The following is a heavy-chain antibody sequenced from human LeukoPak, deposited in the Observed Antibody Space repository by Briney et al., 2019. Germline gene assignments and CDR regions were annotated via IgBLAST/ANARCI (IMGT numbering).Heavy chain of an antibody. CDR2: IYSGGST. J-gene: IGHJ2*01. CDR1: WFTVSNNY. CDR3: ARDGGYGSYVSPSNWYFDL. D-gene: IGHD1-26*01. V-gene: IGHV3-53*01. Sequence: PGGSLRLSCAASWFTVSNNYMNWVRQAPGKGLEWVSVIYSGGSTDYADSVKGRFTISRDNSKNTLYLQMNNLRAEDTAVYYCARDGGYGSYVSPSNWYFDLWGRGTLVTVSS.